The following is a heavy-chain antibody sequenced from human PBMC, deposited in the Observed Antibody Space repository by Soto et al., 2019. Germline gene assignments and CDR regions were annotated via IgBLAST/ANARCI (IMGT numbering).Heavy chain of an antibody. CDR2: MNPSSGNT. J-gene: IGHJ4*02. CDR3: ARGGPTDYSNYLDA. D-gene: IGHD4-4*01. CDR1: GYTFTRYD. Sequence: QVQLVQSGSEVKKPGASVKVSCKASGYTFTRYDIHWVRQATGQGLEWMGWMNPSSGNTGYALEFRGRVTMTRNTSISTAYMELSSLRSEDTAVYYCARGGPTDYSNYLDAWGQGTLVTVSS. V-gene: IGHV1-8*01.